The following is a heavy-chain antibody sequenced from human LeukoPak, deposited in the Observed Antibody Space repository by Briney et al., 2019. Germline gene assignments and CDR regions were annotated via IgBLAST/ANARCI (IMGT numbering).Heavy chain of an antibody. CDR3: AHKSAAGLRDY. CDR1: GFSLNTRGVG. D-gene: IGHD6-13*01. Sequence: SGPTLVNPTQTLTLTCTFSGFSLNTRGVGVGWIRQPPGRALEWLALIYWDDDKRYSPSLKSRLTITKDTSKNQVVLTMTNMDPVDTATYYCAHKSAAGLRDYWGQGTLVTVSS. V-gene: IGHV2-5*02. CDR2: IYWDDDK. J-gene: IGHJ4*02.